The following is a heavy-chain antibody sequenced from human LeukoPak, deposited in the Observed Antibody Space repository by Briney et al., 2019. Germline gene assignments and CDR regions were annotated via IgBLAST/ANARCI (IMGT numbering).Heavy chain of an antibody. D-gene: IGHD2-21*02. J-gene: IGHJ4*02. CDR2: ISNDGSST. CDR1: GFTFSSYW. CDR3: ARLYGGDSPFDY. V-gene: IGHV3-74*01. Sequence: PGGSLRLSCAASGFTFSSYWMHWVRRVSGKGLVWVSHISNDGSSTNYADSVKGRFTISRDNAKNTLYLQMSSLRAEDTAVYYCARLYGGDSPFDYWGQGTLVTVSS.